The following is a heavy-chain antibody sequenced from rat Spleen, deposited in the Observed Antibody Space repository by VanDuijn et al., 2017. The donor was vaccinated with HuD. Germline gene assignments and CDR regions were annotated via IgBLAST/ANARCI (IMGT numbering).Heavy chain of an antibody. V-gene: IGHV5-22*01. Sequence: EVQLVESGGGLVQPGRSLKLSCAASGFTFSDYYMARVRPAPTEGLEWLAFISYEGSSTDYGYSVKGRFSTSRDNAKSTLYLQMNSLRSEDTATYYCASQRTMIDWGQGVMVTVSS. CDR3: ASQRTMID. CDR2: ISYEGSST. D-gene: IGHD1-12*01. CDR1: GFTFSDYY. J-gene: IGHJ2*01.